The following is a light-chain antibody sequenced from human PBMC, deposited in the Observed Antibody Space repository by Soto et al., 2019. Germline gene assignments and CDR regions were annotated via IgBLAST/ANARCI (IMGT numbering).Light chain of an antibody. CDR3: QRSYSTPLT. J-gene: IGKJ4*01. V-gene: IGKV1-39*01. CDR1: QSISSY. CDR2: AAS. Sequence: DIQMTQSPSSLSASVGDRVTITCRASQSISSYLNWYQQKPGKAPKLLIYAASSLQSGVPSRFSGSGSGTDLTLTISSLPPEDFATYYWQRSYSTPLTFGGGTKVEIK.